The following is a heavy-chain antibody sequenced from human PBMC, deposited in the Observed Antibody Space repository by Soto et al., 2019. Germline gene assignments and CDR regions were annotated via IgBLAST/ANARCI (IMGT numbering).Heavy chain of an antibody. CDR2: TYYRSKWYN. D-gene: IGHD5-12*01. CDR1: GDSVSSNSAA. Sequence: SQTLSLTCAISGDSVSSNSAAWNWIRQSPSRGLEWLGRTYYRSKWYNDYEVSVKSRITINPDTSKNQFSLHMNSVTPEDTAVYYCARDRTLGKATIDFDYWGLCTMVTVSS. CDR3: ARDRTLGKATIDFDY. V-gene: IGHV6-1*01. J-gene: IGHJ4*02.